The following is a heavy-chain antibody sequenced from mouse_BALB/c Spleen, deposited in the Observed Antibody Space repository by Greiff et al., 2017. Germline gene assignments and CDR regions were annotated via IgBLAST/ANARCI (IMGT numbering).Heavy chain of an antibody. D-gene: IGHD1-1*01. Sequence: QVQLKQSGPGLVAPSQSLSITCTVSGFSLTSYDISWIRQPPGKGLEWLGVIWTGGGTNYNSAFMSRLSISKDNSKSQVFLKMNSLQTDDTAIYYCVRKRGVYYGSSYGYWYFDVWGAGTTVTVSS. CDR2: IWTGGGT. J-gene: IGHJ1*01. CDR3: VRKRGVYYGSSYGYWYFDV. CDR1: GFSLTSYD. V-gene: IGHV2-9-2*01.